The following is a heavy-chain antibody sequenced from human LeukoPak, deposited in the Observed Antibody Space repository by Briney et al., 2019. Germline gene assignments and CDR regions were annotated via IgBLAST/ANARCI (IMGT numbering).Heavy chain of an antibody. J-gene: IGHJ5*02. CDR2: MYYTGNT. V-gene: IGHV4-39*07. CDR1: GGSISSRSYS. CDR3: AKGYTSGVNQEVWLDP. Sequence: PSETLSLTCTVSGGSISSRSYSWGWIRQPPGKGLEWIGSMYYTGNTDYNPSLKSRLTMSVDSSKNQFSLKLSSVTAADTAVYFCAKGYTSGVNQEVWLDPWGQGTLVTVSS. D-gene: IGHD2-8*01.